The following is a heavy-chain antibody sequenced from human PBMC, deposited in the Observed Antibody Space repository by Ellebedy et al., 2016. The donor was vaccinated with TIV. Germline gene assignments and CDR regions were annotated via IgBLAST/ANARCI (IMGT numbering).Heavy chain of an antibody. Sequence: MPSETLSLTCTVSGGSISSGDYYWSWIRQPPGKGLEWIGYIYYSGSTNYNPSLKSRVTISVDTSKNQFSLKLSSVTAADTAVYYCARAYSSSWFYYFDYWGQGTLVTVSS. CDR3: ARAYSSSWFYYFDY. V-gene: IGHV4-61*08. D-gene: IGHD6-13*01. J-gene: IGHJ4*02. CDR1: GGSISSGDYY. CDR2: IYYSGST.